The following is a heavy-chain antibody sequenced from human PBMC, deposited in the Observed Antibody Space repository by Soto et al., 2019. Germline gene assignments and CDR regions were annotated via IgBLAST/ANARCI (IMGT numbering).Heavy chain of an antibody. CDR1: GGTFGSFA. V-gene: IGHV1-69*01. J-gene: IGHJ6*02. CDR2: IIPMFGTA. Sequence: QVQLVQSGAEVRKPGSSVKVSCKTSGGTFGSFAVSWVRQAPGQGLQWMGGIIPMFGTANYAQKFQGRVTITADDTTSTAYMEVSSLTTEDTAVYYCARHGDILTGHLGGGWGHNGFDVWGQGTTVIVSS. D-gene: IGHD3-9*01. CDR3: ARHGDILTGHLGGGWGHNGFDV.